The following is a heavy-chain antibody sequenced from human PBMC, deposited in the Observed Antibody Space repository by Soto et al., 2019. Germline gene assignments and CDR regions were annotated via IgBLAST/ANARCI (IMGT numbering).Heavy chain of an antibody. CDR2: ISSSSSTI. Sequence: PGGSLRLSCAASGFTFSGYSMNWVRQAPGKGLEWVSYISSSSSTIYYADSVKGRFTISRDNAKNSLYLQMNSLRDEDTAVYYCAKDHSYGSGLYYPDAFDIWGQGTMVTVSS. CDR1: GFTFSGYS. CDR3: AKDHSYGSGLYYPDAFDI. D-gene: IGHD3-10*01. V-gene: IGHV3-48*02. J-gene: IGHJ3*02.